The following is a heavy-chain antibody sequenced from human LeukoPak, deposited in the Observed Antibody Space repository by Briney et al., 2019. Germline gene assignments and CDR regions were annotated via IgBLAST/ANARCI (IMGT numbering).Heavy chain of an antibody. Sequence: ASVKVSCKASGYTFTSYYMHWVREAPGQRLEWMGIINPSGGSTSYAQKFQGRVTMTRDTSTSTVYMELSSLRSEDTAVYYCARDFGEEGSDYWGQGTLVTVSS. J-gene: IGHJ4*02. CDR3: ARDFGEEGSDY. D-gene: IGHD4-17*01. V-gene: IGHV1-46*01. CDR2: INPSGGST. CDR1: GYTFTSYY.